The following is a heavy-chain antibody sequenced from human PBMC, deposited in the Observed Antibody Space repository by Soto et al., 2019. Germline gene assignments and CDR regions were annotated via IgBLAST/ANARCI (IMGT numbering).Heavy chain of an antibody. V-gene: IGHV1-69*08. J-gene: IGHJ6*02. D-gene: IGHD2-2*01. CDR1: GGTFSRYS. CDR2: IIPIFGIA. Sequence: QVQLVQSGAEVKNPGSSVKVSCKASGGTFSRYSINWVRQAPGHGLEWIGRIIPIFGIASYAQKFQGRVTITADESTSTAYMELSSLRSDDTAVYYCAREDRDRETGLVPAAIDGMDVWGQGTTVTVSS. CDR3: AREDRDRETGLVPAAIDGMDV.